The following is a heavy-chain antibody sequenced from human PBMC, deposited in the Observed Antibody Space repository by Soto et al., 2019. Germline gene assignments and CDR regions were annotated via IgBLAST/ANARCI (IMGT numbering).Heavy chain of an antibody. Sequence: ASVKVSCKASGYTFVDYALHWVRQAPGQGLEWVGWMNPKTGNIKSSHKFEDRVSITRDTATSTAYMELSGLRSEDTAVYFCTREAVVAENWFDPWGQGTLGTVS. CDR1: GYTFVDYA. D-gene: IGHD3-22*01. CDR3: TREAVVAENWFDP. V-gene: IGHV1-3*01. CDR2: MNPKTGNI. J-gene: IGHJ5*02.